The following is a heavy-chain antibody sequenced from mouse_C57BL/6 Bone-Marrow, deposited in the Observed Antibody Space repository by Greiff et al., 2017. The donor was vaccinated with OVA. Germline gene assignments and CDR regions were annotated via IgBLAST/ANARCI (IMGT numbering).Heavy chain of an antibody. V-gene: IGHV5-4*03. J-gene: IGHJ2*01. CDR3: ARFITTVVAIDY. D-gene: IGHD1-1*01. Sequence: EVMLVESGGGLVKPGGSLKLSCAASGFTFSSYAMSWVRQTPEKRLEWVATISDGGSYTYYPDNVKGRFTISRDNAKNNLYLQMSHLKSEDTAMYYCARFITTVVAIDYWGQVTTLTVSS. CDR2: ISDGGSYT. CDR1: GFTFSSYA.